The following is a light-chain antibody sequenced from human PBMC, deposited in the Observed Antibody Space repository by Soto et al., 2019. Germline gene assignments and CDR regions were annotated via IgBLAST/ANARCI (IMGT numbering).Light chain of an antibody. V-gene: IGKV3-20*01. Sequence: ETVLTQSPGTLSLSPGERATLSCRASQSVSSTHFAWYQHKPGQAPRLLIYGASSRETGIPETFSGSGSGTDFTLTISRLEPADFAVYYCEQYDSSPYTFGQGTKLEMK. CDR1: QSVSSTH. CDR2: GAS. CDR3: EQYDSSPYT. J-gene: IGKJ2*01.